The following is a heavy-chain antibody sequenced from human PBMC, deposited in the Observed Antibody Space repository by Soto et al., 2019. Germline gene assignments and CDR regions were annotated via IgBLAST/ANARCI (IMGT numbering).Heavy chain of an antibody. J-gene: IGHJ3*02. CDR1: EFTFDDYA. CDR3: AAIPRVYGGYSYDGFDI. D-gene: IGHD5-18*01. Sequence: EVQLVESGGGLVQPGRSLRLSCAASEFTFDDYAMHWVRQAPGKGLEWVSGISWNSGTIGYADSVRGRFTISRGNAKKTLYLQMNSLRAEDTAVYYCAAIPRVYGGYSYDGFDIWGQGTMVTVSS. V-gene: IGHV3-9*01. CDR2: ISWNSGTI.